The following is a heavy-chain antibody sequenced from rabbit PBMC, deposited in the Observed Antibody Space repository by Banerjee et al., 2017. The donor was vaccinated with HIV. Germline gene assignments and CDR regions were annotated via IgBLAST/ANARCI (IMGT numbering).Heavy chain of an antibody. D-gene: IGHD4-1*01. CDR2: IYAGTSGHT. J-gene: IGHJ6*01. CDR1: GFSFSSNYW. Sequence: QEQLEESGGDLVKPEGSLTLTCTASGFSFSSNYWVCWVRQALGKGLEWIACIYAGTSGHTYYASWAKGRFTISKTSSTTVTLQMTRLTAADTATYFCARDLAGVIGWNFGLWGPGTLVTVS. CDR3: ARDLAGVIGWNFGL. V-gene: IGHV1S45*01.